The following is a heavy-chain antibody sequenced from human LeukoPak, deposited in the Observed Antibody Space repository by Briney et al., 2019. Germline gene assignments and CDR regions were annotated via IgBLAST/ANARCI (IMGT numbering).Heavy chain of an antibody. V-gene: IGHV3-21*01. J-gene: IGHJ2*01. Sequence: PGGSLRLSCAASGFTFSSYSMNWVRQAPGKGLEWVSSISSSSSYIYYADSVKGRFTISRDNAKNSLYLQMNSLRAEDTAVYYCARGGYSSSWYPPYWYLDLWGRGTLVTVSS. CDR2: ISSSSSYI. CDR3: ARGGYSSSWYPPYWYLDL. D-gene: IGHD6-13*01. CDR1: GFTFSSYS.